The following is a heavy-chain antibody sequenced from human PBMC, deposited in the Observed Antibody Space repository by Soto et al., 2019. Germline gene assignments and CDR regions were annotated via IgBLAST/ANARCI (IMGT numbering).Heavy chain of an antibody. CDR2: ISGSGGST. Sequence: GGPLRLSCAASGFTFSSYAMSWVRQAPGKGLEWVSAISGSGGSTYYADSVKGRFTISRDNAKNSLYLQMNSLRDEDTAVYYCARDLIVGATIDYWGQGTLVTVSS. J-gene: IGHJ4*02. CDR1: GFTFSSYA. CDR3: ARDLIVGATIDY. V-gene: IGHV3-23*01. D-gene: IGHD1-26*01.